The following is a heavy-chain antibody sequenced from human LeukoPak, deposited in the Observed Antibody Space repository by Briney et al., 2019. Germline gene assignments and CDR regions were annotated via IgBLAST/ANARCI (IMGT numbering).Heavy chain of an antibody. Sequence: SVKLSCKASGYTFIGYYMHWVRQAPGQGLEWMGWINPNSGGTNYAQKFQGRDTMTRDTSISTAYMELSRLRSDDTAVYYGARGNYVYADNWGQGTLVTVSS. CDR2: INPNSGGT. V-gene: IGHV1-2*02. CDR3: ARGNYVYADN. J-gene: IGHJ4*02. D-gene: IGHD5/OR15-5a*01. CDR1: GYTFIGYY.